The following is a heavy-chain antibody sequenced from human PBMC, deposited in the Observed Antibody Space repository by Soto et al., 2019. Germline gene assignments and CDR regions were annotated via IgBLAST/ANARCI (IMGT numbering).Heavy chain of an antibody. Sequence: SETPSLTCTVHGGSISSSSYYWGWIRQPPGKGLEWIGSIYYSGSTYYNPSLKSRVTISVDTSKNQFSLKLSSVTAADTAVYYCARLDRYLDWLATSYGMDVWGQGTTVTVSS. V-gene: IGHV4-39*01. D-gene: IGHD3-9*01. J-gene: IGHJ6*02. CDR3: ARLDRYLDWLATSYGMDV. CDR2: IYYSGST. CDR1: GGSISSSSYY.